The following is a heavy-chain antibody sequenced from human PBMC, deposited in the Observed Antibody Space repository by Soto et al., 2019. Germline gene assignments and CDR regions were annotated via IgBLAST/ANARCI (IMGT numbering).Heavy chain of an antibody. CDR3: AKSKGYYYYYGMDV. V-gene: IGHV3-23*01. CDR1: GFTFSSYG. J-gene: IGHJ6*02. CDR2: ISGRGGDT. Sequence: EVQLLESGGGLVQPGGSLRLSCAASGFTFSSYGMSWVRQAPGKGLEWVSAISGRGGDTDYADSVKGRFTISRDNPKNTLDLQMNSLRAEDTAVYYCAKSKGYYYYYGMDVWGQGTTVTVSS.